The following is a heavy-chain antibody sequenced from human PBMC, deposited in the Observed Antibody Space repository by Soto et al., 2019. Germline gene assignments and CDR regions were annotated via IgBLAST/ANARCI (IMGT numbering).Heavy chain of an antibody. J-gene: IGHJ4*02. D-gene: IGHD6-13*01. CDR2: IYYSGST. Sequence: QLQLQESGPGLVKPSETLSLTCTVSGGSISSSSYYWGWIRQPPGKGLEWIGSIYYSGSTYYNPSLKSRVTISVDTSKNQFSLKLSSVTAADTAVYYCARHNAAAGTGYWGQGTLVTVSS. CDR3: ARHNAAAGTGY. V-gene: IGHV4-39*01. CDR1: GGSISSSSYY.